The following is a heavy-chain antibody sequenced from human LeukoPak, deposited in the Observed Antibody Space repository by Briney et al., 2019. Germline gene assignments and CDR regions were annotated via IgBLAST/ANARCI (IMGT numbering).Heavy chain of an antibody. J-gene: IGHJ6*03. D-gene: IGHD2-2*01. V-gene: IGHV4-59*01. Sequence: PSETLSLTCTVSGGSISSYYWSWIRQPPGKGLEWIGYIYYSGSTNYNPSLKSRVTISVDTSKNQFSLKLSSVTAADTAVYYCARYNYCSSTSCYYYYYYMDVWGKGTTVT. CDR3: ARYNYCSSTSCYYYYYYMDV. CDR1: GGSISSYY. CDR2: IYYSGST.